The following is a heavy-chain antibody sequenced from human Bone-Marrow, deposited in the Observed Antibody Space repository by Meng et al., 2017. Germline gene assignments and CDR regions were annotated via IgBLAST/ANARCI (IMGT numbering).Heavy chain of an antibody. CDR1: GYTLTGYY. D-gene: IGHD2-2*01. Sequence: ASVKVSCKASGYTLTGYYMHWVRQAPGQGLEWMGWINPNSGGTNYAQKFQGRVTMTRDTSISTAYMELSRLRSDDTAVYYCARTRRSGGVVPAAMDYWGQGTLVTVSS. J-gene: IGHJ4*02. CDR2: INPNSGGT. CDR3: ARTRRSGGVVPAAMDY. V-gene: IGHV1-2*02.